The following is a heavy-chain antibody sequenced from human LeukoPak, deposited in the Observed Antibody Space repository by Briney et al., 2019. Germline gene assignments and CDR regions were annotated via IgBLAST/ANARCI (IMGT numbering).Heavy chain of an antibody. Sequence: SETLSLTCTVSGGSISSDYWSWIRQPAGKGLEWIGRIYISGSTNCNPSLKSRVTMSLDTSNNQFSLQLSSVTAADTAVYYCARDSGVTAINDWGQGTLVTVSS. V-gene: IGHV4-4*07. CDR2: IYISGST. J-gene: IGHJ4*02. CDR1: GGSISSDY. D-gene: IGHD2-21*02. CDR3: ARDSGVTAIND.